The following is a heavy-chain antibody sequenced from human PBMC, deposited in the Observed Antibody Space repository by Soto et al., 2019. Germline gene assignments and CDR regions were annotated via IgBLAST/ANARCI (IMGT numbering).Heavy chain of an antibody. D-gene: IGHD2-8*01. Sequence: QPLSLTCAISGDSVSSNSAAWNWIRQSPSRGLEWLGRTYYRSKWYNDYAVSVKSRITINPDTSKNQFSLQLNSVTPEDTAVYYSARDLRAVLTADPSNWLDTWGQGTLVTVSS. V-gene: IGHV6-1*01. CDR2: TYYRSKWYN. CDR1: GDSVSSNSAA. CDR3: ARDLRAVLTADPSNWLDT. J-gene: IGHJ5*02.